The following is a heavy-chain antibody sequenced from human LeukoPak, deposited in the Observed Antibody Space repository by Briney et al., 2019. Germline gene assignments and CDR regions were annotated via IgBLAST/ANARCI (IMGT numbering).Heavy chain of an antibody. J-gene: IGHJ1*01. V-gene: IGHV3-21*06. D-gene: IGHD6-19*01. CDR1: GFTFSSYS. CDR2: ISWNSGSI. CDR3: ATGYSSGWYFYFQH. Sequence: GGSLRLSCAASGFTFSSYSMNWVRQAPGKGLEWVSGISWNSGSIGYVDSVKGRFTISRDNAKNSLSLRMNSLSAEDTAVYYCATGYSSGWYFYFQHWGQGSLVSVSS.